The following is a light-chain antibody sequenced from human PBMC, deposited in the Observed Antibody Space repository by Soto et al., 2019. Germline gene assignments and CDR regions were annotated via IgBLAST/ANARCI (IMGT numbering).Light chain of an antibody. CDR3: QQRSNWPT. V-gene: IGKV3-11*01. CDR2: DAS. CDR1: QNILSN. J-gene: IGKJ1*01. Sequence: EIFMTQSPATLSVSQWEIATLSCRASQNILSNLAWYQQKPGQAPRLLIYDASNRATGIPARFSGSGSGTDFTLTISSLEPEDFAVYYCQQRSNWPTFGQGTKVDI.